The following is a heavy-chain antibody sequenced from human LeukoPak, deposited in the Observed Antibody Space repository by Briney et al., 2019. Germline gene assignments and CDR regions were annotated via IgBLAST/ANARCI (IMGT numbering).Heavy chain of an antibody. V-gene: IGHV3-23*01. CDR3: AKDLNYDVLGGDDAFDI. CDR1: GLTFTNYG. J-gene: IGHJ3*02. Sequence: PGGSLRLSCAASGLTFTNYGMSWVRQAPGKGREGVSGISGSGEGTDYADSVKGRFTISRDNSKNTLYVQMNSLRAEDTAVYYCAKDLNYDVLGGDDAFDIWGQGTMVTVSS. CDR2: ISGSGEGT. D-gene: IGHD3-9*01.